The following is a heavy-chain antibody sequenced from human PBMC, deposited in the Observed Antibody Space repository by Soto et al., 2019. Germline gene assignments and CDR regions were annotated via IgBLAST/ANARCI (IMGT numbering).Heavy chain of an antibody. V-gene: IGHV4-34*01. D-gene: IGHD6-13*01. J-gene: IGHJ4*02. CDR1: VGSFSVYY. Sequence: SETLCVTCAVYVGSFSVYYWGWIRQPPGKGLEWIGEINHSGSTNYNPSLKSRVTISVDTSKNQFSLKLSSVTAADTAVYYCARSGYSSSWYSSNFDYWGQGTLVTVSS. CDR2: INHSGST. CDR3: ARSGYSSSWYSSNFDY.